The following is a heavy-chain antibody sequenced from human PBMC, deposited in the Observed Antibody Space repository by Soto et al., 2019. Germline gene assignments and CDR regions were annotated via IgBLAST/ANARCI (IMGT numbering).Heavy chain of an antibody. CDR3: ARLSIAAFDI. J-gene: IGHJ3*02. D-gene: IGHD6-6*01. CDR1: GGSISSYY. Sequence: SETLSLTCTVSGGSISSYYWSWIRQPPGKGLEWIGYIYYSGSTNYNPSLKSRVTISVDTSKNQFSLKLTSLTAADTAVYYCARLSIAAFDIWGQGTMVTVSS. CDR2: IYYSGST. V-gene: IGHV4-59*08.